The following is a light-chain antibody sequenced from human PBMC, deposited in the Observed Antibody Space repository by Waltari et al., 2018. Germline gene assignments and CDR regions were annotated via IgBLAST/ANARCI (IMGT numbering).Light chain of an antibody. V-gene: IGKV3-20*01. CDR3: QQYASSRT. CDR2: ATS. CDR1: RSVSSTF. J-gene: IGKJ1*01. Sequence: EIVLTQSPGTLSLSQGERATLSCRASRSVSSTFLAWYQQKPGQAPRLLIYATSSRATGIPDRFSGSGSETDFTLTISRLEPEDFAVYYCQQYASSRTFGQGTKVEIK.